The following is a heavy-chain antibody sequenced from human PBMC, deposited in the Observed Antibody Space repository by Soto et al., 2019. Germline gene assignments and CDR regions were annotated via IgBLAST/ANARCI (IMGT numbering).Heavy chain of an antibody. Sequence: GESLKISCEASGYSFTTYWISWVRQMPGKGLEWMGAIDPRDSYTKYSPSFQGHVTISVDKSISTAYLQWNSLKASDTAIYYCAREKPALELFNWLDPWGQGTLVTVSS. CDR1: GYSFTTYW. CDR2: IDPRDSYT. V-gene: IGHV5-10-1*01. CDR3: AREKPALELFNWLDP. D-gene: IGHD1-7*01. J-gene: IGHJ5*02.